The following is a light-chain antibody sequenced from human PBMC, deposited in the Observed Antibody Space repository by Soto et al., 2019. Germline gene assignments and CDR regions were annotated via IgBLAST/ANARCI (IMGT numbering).Light chain of an antibody. CDR3: HQYKNWPWT. CDR1: QSVSRY. Sequence: IVMTQSPASLSVSPGERVTPSCTASQSVSRYMAWYQQIPGQAPRLLIHGASTGAIGVPDRFSGSGSGTDFTLTISTLQSEDSAVYYCHQYKNWPWTFGQGTKVDIK. CDR2: GAS. V-gene: IGKV3-15*01. J-gene: IGKJ1*01.